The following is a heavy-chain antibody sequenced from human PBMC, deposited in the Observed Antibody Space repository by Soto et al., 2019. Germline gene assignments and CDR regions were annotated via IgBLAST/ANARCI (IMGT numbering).Heavy chain of an antibody. CDR3: ASQRIVSTMVRGVHFDY. V-gene: IGHV4-4*02. Sequence: SETLSLTCAVSSGSISSSNWWSWVRQPPGKGLEWIGEIYHSGSTNYNPSLKSRVTISVDKSKNQFSLKLSSVTAADTAVYYCASQRIVSTMVRGVHFDYWGQGTLVTVSS. CDR2: IYHSGST. J-gene: IGHJ4*02. D-gene: IGHD3-10*01. CDR1: SGSISSSNW.